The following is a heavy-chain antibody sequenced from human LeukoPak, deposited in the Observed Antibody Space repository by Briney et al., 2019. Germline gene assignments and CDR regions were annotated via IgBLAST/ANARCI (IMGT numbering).Heavy chain of an antibody. J-gene: IGHJ4*02. CDR3: TTYYDSSGYEFDY. CDR1: GFTFSNAW. V-gene: IGHV3-15*01. CDR2: IKSKTDGGTT. D-gene: IGHD3-22*01. Sequence: GGSLRLSCAASGFTFSNAWMSWVRQAPGKGLEWVGRIKSKTDGGTTDYAAPVKGRFTISRDDSKNTLYLQMNSLKTEDTAVYYCTTYYDSSGYEFDYWGQGTLVTVSS.